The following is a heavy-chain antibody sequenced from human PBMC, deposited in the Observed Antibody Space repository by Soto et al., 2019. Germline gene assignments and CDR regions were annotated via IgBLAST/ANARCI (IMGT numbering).Heavy chain of an antibody. CDR3: ARSADGSGTPYFDY. Sequence: QVRLQESGPGLVRPSETLSLTCTVSGGSVSSDRHYWSWVRQPPGKGLEWIGYVYYSGSTNYNASLESRVTISVETSQNQFSLRLTSVTAADTGVYYCARSADGSGTPYFDYWGQGTVVSVSS. J-gene: IGHJ4*02. CDR2: VYYSGST. V-gene: IGHV4-61*01. CDR1: GGSVSSDRHY. D-gene: IGHD3-10*01.